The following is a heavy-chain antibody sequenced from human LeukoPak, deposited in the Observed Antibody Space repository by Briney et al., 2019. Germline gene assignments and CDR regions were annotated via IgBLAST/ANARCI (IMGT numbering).Heavy chain of an antibody. V-gene: IGHV3-11*01. CDR1: GFTFNDYY. J-gene: IGHJ4*02. CDR2: IGYIGNNI. Sequence: GGSLRLSCAASGFTFNDYYMTWIRQAPGKGLEWVSHIGYIGNNIYYADFVKGRFTISRDNSKNTLYLQMNSLRADDTAVYYCAKATYSGSFPYLDYWGQGTLVTVSS. CDR3: AKATYSGSFPYLDY. D-gene: IGHD1-26*01.